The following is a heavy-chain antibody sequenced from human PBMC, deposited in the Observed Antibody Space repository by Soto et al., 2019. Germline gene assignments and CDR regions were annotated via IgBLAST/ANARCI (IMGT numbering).Heavy chain of an antibody. Sequence: QVQLVQSGAEVKKPGSSVKVSSKASGGTFSSYAISWVRQAPGQGLEWMGGIIPIFGTANYAQKFQGRVTIIADESTSTAYMELSSLRSEDTAVYYCSSHRDGYNDNFDYWGQGTLVTVSS. CDR2: IIPIFGTA. CDR1: GGTFSSYA. J-gene: IGHJ4*02. V-gene: IGHV1-69*12. D-gene: IGHD3-22*01. CDR3: SSHRDGYNDNFDY.